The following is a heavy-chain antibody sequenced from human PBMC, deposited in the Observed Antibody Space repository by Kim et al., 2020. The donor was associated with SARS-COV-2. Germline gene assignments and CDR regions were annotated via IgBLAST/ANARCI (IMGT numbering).Heavy chain of an antibody. CDR3: AARIVGANYFDY. V-gene: IGHV3-23*01. D-gene: IGHD1-26*01. CDR2: ISGSGGNT. J-gene: IGHJ4*02. Sequence: GGSLRLSCAASGFTFNNYAMNWVRQAPGKGLEWVSPISGSGGNTYYADSVRGRFTISRDNSKNTLYLQMNSLRAEDTAVYYCAARIVGANYFDYWGQGTLVTVSS. CDR1: GFTFNNYA.